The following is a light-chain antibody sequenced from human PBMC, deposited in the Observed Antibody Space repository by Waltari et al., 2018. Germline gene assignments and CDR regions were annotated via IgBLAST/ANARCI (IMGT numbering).Light chain of an antibody. CDR2: EVS. CDR1: SSDVGGYNY. J-gene: IGLJ2*01. Sequence: QSALTQPPSASGSPGPSGPISCTGPSSDVGGYNYVSWYQQYPGKAPNLISYEVSKRPSGFPDRFSGSKSGNTASLTVSGLQAEDEADYYCSSYAGSNMVIFGGGTKLTVL. CDR3: SSYAGSNMVI. V-gene: IGLV2-8*01.